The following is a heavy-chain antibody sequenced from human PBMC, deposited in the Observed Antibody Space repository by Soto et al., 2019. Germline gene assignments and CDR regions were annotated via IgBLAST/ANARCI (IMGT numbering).Heavy chain of an antibody. CDR2: VHSGGGT. Sequence: GGSLRLSCAASGFTFSSYALNWVRQAPRKGLEWVSVVHSGGGTYYADSVKDRFTLSRDNSKNTVYLQMNSLRAEDTALYYCATGGSGVFDYWGQGTLVTVSS. CDR1: GFTFSSYA. D-gene: IGHD6-19*01. J-gene: IGHJ4*02. CDR3: ATGGSGVFDY. V-gene: IGHV3-66*01.